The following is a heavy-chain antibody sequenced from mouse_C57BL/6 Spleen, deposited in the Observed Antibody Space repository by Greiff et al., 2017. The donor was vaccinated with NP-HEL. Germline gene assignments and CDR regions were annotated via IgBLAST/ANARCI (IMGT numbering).Heavy chain of an antibody. V-gene: IGHV1-15*01. J-gene: IGHJ1*03. D-gene: IGHD1-1*01. CDR2: IDPETGGT. CDR3: TTNYYGSSYGYVDV. Sequence: VQLQQSGAELVRPGASVTLSCKASGYTFTDYEMHWVKQTPVHGLEWIGAIDPETGGTAYNQKFKGKAILTADKSSSTAYMELRSLTSEDSAVYYCTTNYYGSSYGYVDVWGTGTTVTVSS. CDR1: GYTFTDYE.